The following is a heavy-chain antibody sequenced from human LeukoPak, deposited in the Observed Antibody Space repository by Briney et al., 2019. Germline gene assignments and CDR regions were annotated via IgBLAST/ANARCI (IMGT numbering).Heavy chain of an antibody. CDR2: IYPGEYET. D-gene: IGHD2-21*02. CDR3: AIPPGYCGNDCSFDH. Sequence: HGESLKISCEGSGYSFSNYWIGWVRQIPGKGLGWMGIIYPGEYETRHSPSFQGLVTISVDKSISTAYLQWSSLKASDTAMYYCAIPPGYCGNDCSFDHWGQGTLVTVSS. V-gene: IGHV5-51*01. CDR1: GYSFSNYW. J-gene: IGHJ4*02.